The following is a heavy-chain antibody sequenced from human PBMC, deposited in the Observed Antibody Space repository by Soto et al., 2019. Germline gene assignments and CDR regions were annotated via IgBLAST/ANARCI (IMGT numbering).Heavy chain of an antibody. CDR2: INANNGDT. CDR1: GYTFTDYY. Sequence: ASVKVSCKASGYTFTDYYMHWVRQAPGQGLEWMGWINANNGDTDYAQKFRGRFTMTRDTSISTGYMYLSRLTSDDTALYYCVRTAILSTDPYFPYGLDVWGHGTTVTVSS. D-gene: IGHD4-17*01. V-gene: IGHV1-2*02. J-gene: IGHJ6*02. CDR3: VRTAILSTDPYFPYGLDV.